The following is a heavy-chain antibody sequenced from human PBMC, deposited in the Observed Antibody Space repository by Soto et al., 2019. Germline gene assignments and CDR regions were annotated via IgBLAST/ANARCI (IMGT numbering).Heavy chain of an antibody. CDR2: ISGDGSAT. CDR1: GFRFWTYS. Sequence: EVKLLESGGGLVQPGESLRLSCAASGFRFWTYSMSWVRQAPGKGLEWVSGISGDGSATSYADSLKGRFTVSRDNSKDTLLLQMNILRVEDTAVYYCAKTRLYDNNDYHRDGFDVWGPGTAVTVS. V-gene: IGHV3-23*01. CDR3: AKTRLYDNNDYHRDGFDV. J-gene: IGHJ3*01. D-gene: IGHD5-12*01.